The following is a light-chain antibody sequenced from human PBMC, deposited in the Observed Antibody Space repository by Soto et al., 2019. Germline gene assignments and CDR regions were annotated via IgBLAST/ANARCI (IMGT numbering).Light chain of an antibody. V-gene: IGKV3-15*01. CDR2: GAS. Sequence: EIVLTQSPGTLSLSPGERATLSCRACQSVSSSYLAWYQQKPGQAPRLLIYGASTRATGIPARFSGSGSGTEFTLTISSLQPEDFAVYYCQQYNHWPGTFGQGTNVEIK. CDR3: QQYNHWPGT. CDR1: QSVSSSY. J-gene: IGKJ1*01.